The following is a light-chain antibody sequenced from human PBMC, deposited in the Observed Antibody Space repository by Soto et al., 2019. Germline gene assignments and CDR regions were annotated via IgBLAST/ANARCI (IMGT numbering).Light chain of an antibody. V-gene: IGKV3-11*01. Sequence: IVLTQSPSTLSLSPGERDTLSCRASQSVSSYLAWYQQKPGQAPRLLIYAASNGGTGIPARFSGGGSGTVFPPTISSLEHEDFADYYRQQRSNWPTFGPGTKVDIK. CDR1: QSVSSY. CDR2: AAS. J-gene: IGKJ3*01. CDR3: QQRSNWPT.